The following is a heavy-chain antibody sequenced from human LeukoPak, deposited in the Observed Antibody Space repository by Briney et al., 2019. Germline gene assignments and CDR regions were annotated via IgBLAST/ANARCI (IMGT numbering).Heavy chain of an antibody. Sequence: GGSLRLSCAASGFTFSSYSMNWVRQAPGKGLEWVSYISSRSSTIYYADSVKGRFTISRDNAKNSLYLQMNSLRAEDTAVYYCARVFLYYYGSGSYPLFDYWGQGTLVTVSS. V-gene: IGHV3-48*01. D-gene: IGHD3-10*01. J-gene: IGHJ4*02. CDR3: ARVFLYYYGSGSYPLFDY. CDR1: GFTFSSYS. CDR2: ISSRSSTI.